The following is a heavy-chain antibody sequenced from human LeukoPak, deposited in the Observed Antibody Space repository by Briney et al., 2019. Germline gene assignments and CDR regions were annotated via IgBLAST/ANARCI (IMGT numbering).Heavy chain of an antibody. D-gene: IGHD2-2*01. V-gene: IGHV1-69*13. Sequence: SVKVSCKASGGTFSSYAISWVRQAPGQGLEWMGGIIPIFGTANYAQKFQGRVTITADESTSTAYMELSSLRSDDTAVYYCARDRGTVVVPAAIDYWGQGTLVTVSS. J-gene: IGHJ4*02. CDR2: IIPIFGTA. CDR3: ARDRGTVVVPAAIDY. CDR1: GGTFSSYA.